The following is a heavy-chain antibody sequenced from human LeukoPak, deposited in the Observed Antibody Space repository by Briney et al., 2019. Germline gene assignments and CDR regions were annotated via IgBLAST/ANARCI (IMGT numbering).Heavy chain of an antibody. CDR2: IYYSGST. CDR3: ARYGVGATTGFDY. CDR1: GGSISSSSYY. D-gene: IGHD1-26*01. Sequence: KPSETLSLTCTVSGGSISSSSYYWGWIRQPPGKGLEWIGSIYYSGSTYYNPSLKSRVTISVDTSKNQFSLKLSSVTAADTAVYYCARYGVGATTGFDYWGQGTLVTVSS. J-gene: IGHJ4*02. V-gene: IGHV4-39*07.